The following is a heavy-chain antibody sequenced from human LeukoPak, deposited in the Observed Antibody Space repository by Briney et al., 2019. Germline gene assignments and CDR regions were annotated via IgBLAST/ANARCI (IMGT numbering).Heavy chain of an antibody. Sequence: SETLSLASTVYGGSISSYYWSWIRQPDGKGLEWIGRIYTSGSPNYNPSLKSRVTMSVDTSKNQFSLKLSSVTVADTAVYYCARHQGTAAAGLDWYFDLWGRGTLVTVSS. CDR3: ARHQGTAAAGLDWYFDL. J-gene: IGHJ2*01. D-gene: IGHD6-13*01. CDR1: GGSISSYY. CDR2: IYTSGSP. V-gene: IGHV4-4*07.